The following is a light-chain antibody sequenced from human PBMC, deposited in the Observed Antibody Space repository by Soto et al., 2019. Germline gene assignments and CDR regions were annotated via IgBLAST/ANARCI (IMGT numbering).Light chain of an antibody. J-gene: IGKJ3*01. Sequence: ENVLTQSPATLSLSTGERATRSCRASQSVSNYVAWYQQKPGQAPRLLIYDASNRATGIPARFSGSGSGTDFTLTISSLEPEDFAVYYCQQRSNWLFGPGTKVDIK. CDR1: QSVSNY. CDR3: QQRSNWL. CDR2: DAS. V-gene: IGKV3-11*01.